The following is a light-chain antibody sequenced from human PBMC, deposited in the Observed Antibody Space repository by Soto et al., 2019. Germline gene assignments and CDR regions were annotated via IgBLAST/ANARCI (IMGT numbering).Light chain of an antibody. J-gene: IGKJ4*01. CDR2: WAS. Sequence: DIVMTQSPDSLAVSLGERATINCKSSQSVLNSLNNKNYLAWYQQKPGQTPKMLIYWASTRALGVPDRFSGSGSGADFTLTISSLQASDVAVYYCQQYSSIPLTFGGGNKVEIK. CDR3: QQYSSIPLT. CDR1: QSVLNSLNNKNY. V-gene: IGKV4-1*01.